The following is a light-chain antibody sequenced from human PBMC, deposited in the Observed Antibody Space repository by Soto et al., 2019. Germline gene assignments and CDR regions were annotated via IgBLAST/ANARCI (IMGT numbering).Light chain of an antibody. CDR2: DAS. CDR1: QGMSSD. CDR3: QQHKTYPFT. V-gene: IGKV1-13*02. Sequence: AIQLTQSPSSLSASVGDRVSITCRAIQGMSSDLAWYQHKPGKAPKILIYDASSLQSGVPSRFSGSVSGTEYTLTISSLQPEDFATYYCQQHKTYPFTFGQGTRLEIK. J-gene: IGKJ5*01.